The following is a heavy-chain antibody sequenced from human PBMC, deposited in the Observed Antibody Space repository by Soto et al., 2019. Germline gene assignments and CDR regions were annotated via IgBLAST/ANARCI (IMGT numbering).Heavy chain of an antibody. Sequence: QVQVVESGGGVVQSGSSLRLSCAASGFTFSSYGMHWVRQAPGKGLEWVAVISNDGNDEYYIDSVKGRFTISRDNSKNTLYLQMNTLGTEDTALYYCAKDIHSERNHLGADYWGQGTLVTVSS. CDR3: AKDIHSERNHLGADY. J-gene: IGHJ4*02. CDR1: GFTFSSYG. CDR2: ISNDGNDE. V-gene: IGHV3-30*18. D-gene: IGHD1-26*01.